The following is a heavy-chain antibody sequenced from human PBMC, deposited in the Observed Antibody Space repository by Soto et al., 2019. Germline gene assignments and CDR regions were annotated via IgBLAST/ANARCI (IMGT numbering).Heavy chain of an antibody. J-gene: IGHJ4*02. CDR3: ARETLELSAYFDY. V-gene: IGHV4-59*01. CDR2: IYYSGST. D-gene: IGHD1-7*01. CDR1: GGSISSYY. Sequence: SETLSLTCTVSGGSISSYYWSWIRQPPGKGLEWIGYIYYSGSTNYNPSLKSRVTISVDTSKNQFSLKPSSVTAADTAVYYCARETLELSAYFDYWGQGTLVTVSS.